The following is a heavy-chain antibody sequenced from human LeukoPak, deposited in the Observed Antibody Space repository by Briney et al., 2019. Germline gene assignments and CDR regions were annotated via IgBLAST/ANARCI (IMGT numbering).Heavy chain of an antibody. CDR1: GFTFSSYS. CDR3: AREVGYILTGHDAFDI. D-gene: IGHD3-9*01. CDR2: ISSSSSTI. J-gene: IGHJ3*02. V-gene: IGHV3-48*04. Sequence: GGSLRLSCAASGFTFSSYSMNWVRQAPGKGLEWVSYISSSSSTIYYADSVKGRFTISRDSAKNSLYLQMNSLRAEDTAVYYCAREVGYILTGHDAFDIWGQGTMVTVSS.